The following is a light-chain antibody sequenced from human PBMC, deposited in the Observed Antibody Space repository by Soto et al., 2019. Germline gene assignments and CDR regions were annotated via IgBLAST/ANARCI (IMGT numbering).Light chain of an antibody. J-gene: IGKJ1*01. CDR3: QQYNNWWT. Sequence: EIVLTQSPATLSVSPGERATPSCRASQSVSTSLAWYQQKPGQAPRLLISGASTRATGVPARFSGSGSETEFTLTISSLQSEDFAVYYCQQYNNWWTFGQGTKVEIK. CDR2: GAS. CDR1: QSVSTS. V-gene: IGKV3-15*01.